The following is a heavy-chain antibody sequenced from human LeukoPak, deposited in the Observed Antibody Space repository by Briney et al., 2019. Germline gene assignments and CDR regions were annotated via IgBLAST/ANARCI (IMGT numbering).Heavy chain of an antibody. CDR2: ISGSGGST. J-gene: IGHJ3*01. CDR1: GFTFSSYA. V-gene: IGHV3-23*01. CDR3: ARAVGATRAS. Sequence: GGSLRLSCAASGFTFSSYAMSWVRQAPGKGREWVSAISGSGGSTYYADSVKGRFTISRDNSKNTLSLQMNSLRAEDTAVYYCARAVGATRASWGQGTMVTVCS. D-gene: IGHD1-26*01.